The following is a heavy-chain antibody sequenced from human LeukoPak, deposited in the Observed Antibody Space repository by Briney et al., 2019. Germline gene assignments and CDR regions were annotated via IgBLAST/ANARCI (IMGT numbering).Heavy chain of an antibody. D-gene: IGHD3-10*01. Sequence: GGSLRLSCAASGFTFSSYAMHWVRQAPGKGLEWVAVISYDGSNKYYADSVKGRFTISRDNSKNTLYLQMNSLRAEDTAVYYCANTFGESDYWGQGTLVTVSS. CDR3: ANTFGESDY. V-gene: IGHV3-30-3*01. CDR2: ISYDGSNK. CDR1: GFTFSSYA. J-gene: IGHJ4*02.